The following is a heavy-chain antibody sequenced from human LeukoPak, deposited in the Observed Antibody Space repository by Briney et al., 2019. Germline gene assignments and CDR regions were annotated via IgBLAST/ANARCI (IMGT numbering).Heavy chain of an antibody. Sequence: PSGTLSLTCTVSGGSVSSGSYYWSWIRQPTGKGLEWIGYIYYSGSTNYNPSLKSRVTISVDTSKNQFSLKLSSVTAADTAVYYCAREMEDSSSWYFDWGQGTLVTVSS. CDR1: GGSVSSGSYY. CDR3: AREMEDSSSWYFD. V-gene: IGHV4-61*01. D-gene: IGHD6-13*01. CDR2: IYYSGST. J-gene: IGHJ4*02.